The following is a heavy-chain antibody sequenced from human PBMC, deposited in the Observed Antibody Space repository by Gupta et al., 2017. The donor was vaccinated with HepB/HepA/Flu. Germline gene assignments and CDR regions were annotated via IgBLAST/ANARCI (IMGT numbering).Heavy chain of an antibody. V-gene: IGHV4-4*07. CDR1: GGSIRSYY. D-gene: IGHD6-19*01. CDR3: ARDSYSSGWYPGYYMDV. Sequence: QVQLQESGPGLVKPSETLSLTCTVSGGSIRSYYWSWIRQPAGKGLEWIGRIYTSGSTNYNPSLKSRVTMSVDTSKNQFSLKLSSVTAADTAVYYCARDSYSSGWYPGYYMDVWGKGTTVTVSS. CDR2: IYTSGST. J-gene: IGHJ6*03.